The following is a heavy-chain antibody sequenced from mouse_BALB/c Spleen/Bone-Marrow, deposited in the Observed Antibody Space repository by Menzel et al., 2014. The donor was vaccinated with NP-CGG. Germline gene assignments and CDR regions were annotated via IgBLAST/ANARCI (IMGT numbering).Heavy chain of an antibody. D-gene: IGHD2-14*01. Sequence: QVQLQQSGAELVRPGASVTLSCKASGYTFTDYEMHWVKQTPVHGLEWIGAIDPETTGTACSQKFKGKATLIADKSSSTAYMELRSLTSEDSAVYYCTRREAYYRYDGDFDYWGQGTTLTVSS. J-gene: IGHJ2*01. CDR2: IDPETTGT. V-gene: IGHV1-15*01. CDR1: GYTFTDYE. CDR3: TRREAYYRYDGDFDY.